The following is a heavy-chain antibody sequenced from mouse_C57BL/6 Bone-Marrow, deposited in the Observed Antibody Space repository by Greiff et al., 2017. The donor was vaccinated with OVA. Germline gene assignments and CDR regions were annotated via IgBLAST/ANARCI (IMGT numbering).Heavy chain of an antibody. V-gene: IGHV1-55*01. CDR1: GYTFTSYW. J-gene: IGHJ4*01. CDR2: IYPGSGST. CDR3: ARSPHYYGSSYSYAMDY. D-gene: IGHD1-1*01. Sequence: VQLQQPGAELVKPGASVKMSCKASGYTFTSYWITWVKQRPGQGLEWIGDIYPGSGSTNYNEKFKSKATLTVDTSSSTAYMQLSSLTSEDSAVYYCARSPHYYGSSYSYAMDYWGQGTSVTVSS.